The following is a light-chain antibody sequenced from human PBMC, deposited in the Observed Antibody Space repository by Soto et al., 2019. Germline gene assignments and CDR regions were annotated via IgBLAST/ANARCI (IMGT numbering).Light chain of an antibody. Sequence: DIQMTQSPSSLSASLGDRVTISCRASQGISIYLAWYQQRPGKVPKLLIYAASTLQSGVPSRFSGSGSGKDFTLTISSLQAEDVATYYCQKNNSAPWTFGQGTKVEIK. CDR1: QGISIY. CDR2: AAS. CDR3: QKNNSAPWT. V-gene: IGKV1-27*01. J-gene: IGKJ1*01.